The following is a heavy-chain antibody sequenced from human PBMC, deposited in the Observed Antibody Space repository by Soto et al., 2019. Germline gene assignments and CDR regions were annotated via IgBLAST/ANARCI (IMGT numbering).Heavy chain of an antibody. D-gene: IGHD3-16*01. CDR2: IIPIFGTA. CDR3: ASTSGGGNYRGYYFDY. Sequence: QVQLVQSGAEVKKPGSSVKVSCKASGGTFSSYAISWVRQAPGQGLEWMGGIIPIFGTANYAQKFQGRVTITADESTSTAYMELSRITSEDTAVYYCASTSGGGNYRGYYFDYWGQGTLVTVSS. V-gene: IGHV1-69*01. CDR1: GGTFSSYA. J-gene: IGHJ4*02.